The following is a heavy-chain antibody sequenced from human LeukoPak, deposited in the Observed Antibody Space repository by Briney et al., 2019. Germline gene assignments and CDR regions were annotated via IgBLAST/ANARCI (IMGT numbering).Heavy chain of an antibody. CDR1: GFTFSSYT. Sequence: GGSLRLSCAASGFTFSSYTMNWVRQAPGKGPEWVSSITSSSTYMYYTDSVKGRFTISRDNTKSSLYLQMNSLRAEDMAVYYCARDPTRIPAAVPDYWGQGTLVTVSS. CDR3: ARDPTRIPAAVPDY. J-gene: IGHJ4*02. CDR2: ITSSSTYM. V-gene: IGHV3-21*01. D-gene: IGHD6-13*01.